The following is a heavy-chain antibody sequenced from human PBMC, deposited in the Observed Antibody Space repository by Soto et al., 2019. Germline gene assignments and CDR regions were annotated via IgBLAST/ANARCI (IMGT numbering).Heavy chain of an antibody. CDR1: GDTSTSYY. D-gene: IGHD3-22*01. V-gene: IGHV4-59*01. CDR3: ARDFYDSVGYTWFDS. J-gene: IGHJ5*01. CDR2: IHNSGTS. Sequence: LSLTCTVSGDTSTSYYWGWIRQAPGKGLEWIGHIHNSGTSTHNPSLNGRVTISIDMSKKRFSLKLTSLTSADTAVYYCARDFYDSVGYTWFDSWSQGTLVTVSS.